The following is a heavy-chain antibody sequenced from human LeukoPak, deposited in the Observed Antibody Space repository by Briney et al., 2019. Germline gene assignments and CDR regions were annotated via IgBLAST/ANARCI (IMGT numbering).Heavy chain of an antibody. CDR1: GFTFDDYA. V-gene: IGHV3-9*01. D-gene: IGHD2-2*01. CDR3: AKVMGYCSSTSCYVFDY. Sequence: PGGSLRLSCAASGFTFDDYAMHWVRQAPGKGLEWVSGISWNSGSIGYADSVKGRFTISRDNAKNSLYLQMNSLRAEDTALYYCAKVMGYCSSTSCYVFDYWGQGTLVTVSS. CDR2: ISWNSGSI. J-gene: IGHJ4*02.